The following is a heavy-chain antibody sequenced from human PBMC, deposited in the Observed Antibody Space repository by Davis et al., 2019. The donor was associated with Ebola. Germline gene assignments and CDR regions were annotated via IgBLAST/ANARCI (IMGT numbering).Heavy chain of an antibody. V-gene: IGHV1-46*03. Sequence: ASVKVSCKASGYTFTNYYMHWVRQAPGQGLEWMGMINPNDGRTISAQKFQGRVTVTRDTSTTTVYMDLSSLRSEDTALYYCTTPGGQDSGYDVFDIWGQGTTVTVSS. CDR3: TTPGGQDSGYDVFDI. CDR2: INPNDGRT. CDR1: GYTFTNYY. J-gene: IGHJ6*02. D-gene: IGHD5-12*01.